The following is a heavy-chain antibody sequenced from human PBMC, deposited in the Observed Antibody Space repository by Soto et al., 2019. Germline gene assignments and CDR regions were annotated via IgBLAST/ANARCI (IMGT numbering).Heavy chain of an antibody. Sequence: EVHLVESGGGLVQPGGSPRLSCAASGFTFSSDSLNWVRQAPGKGLEWVSYITSSGTTVYYADSVRGRFTISIDNPKHSLDLQMNSLRHDDTAVYYCGRGSSNWAYYFDFWGQGTGVTVSS. CDR3: GRGSSNWAYYFDF. CDR2: ITSSGTTV. CDR1: GFTFSSDS. J-gene: IGHJ4*02. D-gene: IGHD6-13*01. V-gene: IGHV3-48*02.